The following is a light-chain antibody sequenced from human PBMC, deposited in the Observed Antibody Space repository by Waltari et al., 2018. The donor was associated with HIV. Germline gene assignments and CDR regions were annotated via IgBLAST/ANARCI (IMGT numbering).Light chain of an antibody. Sequence: QPVLTQSSSASASLGSSVKLTCTLSSGHRSYIIAWHQRQPGKAPRYLMKLEGSGSYNKGSGVPDRFSGSSSGADRYLTISNVQSEDEADYYCETWDGNTWVFGGGTKLTVL. CDR2: LEGSGSY. CDR3: ETWDGNTWV. J-gene: IGLJ3*02. CDR1: SGHRSYI. V-gene: IGLV4-60*03.